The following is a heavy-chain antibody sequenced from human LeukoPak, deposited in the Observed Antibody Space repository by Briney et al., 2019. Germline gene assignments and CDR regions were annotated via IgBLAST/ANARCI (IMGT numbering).Heavy chain of an antibody. CDR2: ISSSSSTI. CDR3: ARYDYVWGKTFDI. CDR1: GFTFSSYS. D-gene: IGHD3-16*01. Sequence: GGSLRLSCAASGFTFSSYSMNWVRQAPGKGLEWVSYISSSSSTIYYADSVKGRFTISRDNAKNSMYLQMNSLRAEDTAVYYCARYDYVWGKTFDIWGQGTMVTVSS. V-gene: IGHV3-48*01. J-gene: IGHJ3*02.